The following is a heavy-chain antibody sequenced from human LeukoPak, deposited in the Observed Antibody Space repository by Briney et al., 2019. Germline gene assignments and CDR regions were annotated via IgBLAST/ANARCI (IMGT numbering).Heavy chain of an antibody. CDR1: GFTFSSYG. Sequence: AGGSLRLSCAASGFTFSSYGMHWVRQAPGKGLEWVAVISDDGSNKYYGDSVKGRLTISRDNSKNTLYLQMNSLRAEDTAVYYCAKDRVRGGWYYFDYWGQGTLVTVSS. J-gene: IGHJ4*02. CDR3: AKDRVRGGWYYFDY. CDR2: ISDDGSNK. V-gene: IGHV3-30*18. D-gene: IGHD6-19*01.